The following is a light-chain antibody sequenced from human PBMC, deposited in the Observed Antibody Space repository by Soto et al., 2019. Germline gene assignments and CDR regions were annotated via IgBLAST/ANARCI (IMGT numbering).Light chain of an antibody. CDR3: CSYTSSTTWV. CDR1: SSDVGGYDF. Sequence: QSALTQPASVSGSPGQSITISCTGTSSDVGGYDFVSWYQQHPGKAPRLMIYDVTNRPSGVYNRFSGSKSGNTASLTISGLQAEDEADYYCCSYTSSTTWVFGGGTKLTVL. CDR2: DVT. V-gene: IGLV2-14*01. J-gene: IGLJ3*02.